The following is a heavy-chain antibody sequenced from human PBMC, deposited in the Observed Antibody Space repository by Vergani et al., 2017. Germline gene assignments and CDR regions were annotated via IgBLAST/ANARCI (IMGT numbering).Heavy chain of an antibody. D-gene: IGHD5-12*01. CDR3: TKGSRGYTGYFFDY. J-gene: IGHJ4*02. CDR2: ITVSGENT. V-gene: IGHV3-23*01. CDR1: GFTFTNFA. Sequence: EVQLLESGGGLVQPGGSLRLSCAASGFTFTNFAMTWVRRTPGEGLEWVSAITVSGENTYYADSVKGRFTISRDDSKNTLYLQMNSLRVDDTAVYYCTKGSRGYTGYFFDYWGQGTLATVSS.